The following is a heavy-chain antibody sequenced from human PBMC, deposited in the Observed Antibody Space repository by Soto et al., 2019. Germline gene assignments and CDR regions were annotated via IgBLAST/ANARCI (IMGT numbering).Heavy chain of an antibody. Sequence: LRLSCAASGFTFSSYGMHWVRQAPGKGLEWVAVISYDGSNKYYADSVKGRFTISRDNSKNTLYLQMDSLRAEDTAVYYCAKGYYDSSGFFDYCGQGTLLTVSS. CDR1: GFTFSSYG. CDR2: ISYDGSNK. D-gene: IGHD3-22*01. CDR3: AKGYYDSSGFFDY. V-gene: IGHV3-30*18. J-gene: IGHJ4*02.